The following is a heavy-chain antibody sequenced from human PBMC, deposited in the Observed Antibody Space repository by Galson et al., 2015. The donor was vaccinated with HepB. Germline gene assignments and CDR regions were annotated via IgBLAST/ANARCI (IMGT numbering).Heavy chain of an antibody. V-gene: IGHV3-48*03. D-gene: IGHD2-2*01. J-gene: IGHJ6*02. Sequence: SLRLSCAASGFTFSSYEMNWVRQAPGKGLEWVSYISSSGSTIYYADSVKGRFTISRDNAKNSLYLQMNSLRAEDTAVYYCARQEVVPAARTLPVYGMDVWGQGTTVTVSS. CDR3: ARQEVVPAARTLPVYGMDV. CDR1: GFTFSSYE. CDR2: ISSSGSTI.